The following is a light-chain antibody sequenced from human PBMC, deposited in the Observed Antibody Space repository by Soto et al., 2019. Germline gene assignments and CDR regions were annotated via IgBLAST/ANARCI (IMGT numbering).Light chain of an antibody. Sequence: EIVLTQSPGTPSLSPGERATLSCRASQSVSSSYLAWYQQKPGQAPRLLTYGASSRATGIPDRFSGSGSGTDFTLTISRLEPEDFAVYYCQQYGNSPRTFGQGTKVDIK. V-gene: IGKV3-20*01. CDR3: QQYGNSPRT. J-gene: IGKJ1*01. CDR2: GAS. CDR1: QSVSSSY.